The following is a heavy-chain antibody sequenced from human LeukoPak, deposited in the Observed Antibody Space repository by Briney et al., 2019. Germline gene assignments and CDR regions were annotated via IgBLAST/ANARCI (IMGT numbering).Heavy chain of an antibody. J-gene: IGHJ5*02. D-gene: IGHD6-6*01. V-gene: IGHV1-69*05. Sequence: AASVKVSCKASGGTFSSYAISWVRQAPGQGLEWMGRIIPIFGTANYAQKFQGRVTITTDESTSTAYMELSSLRSEDTAVYYCARTSIAAREGWFDPWGQGTLVTVSS. CDR2: IIPIFGTA. CDR1: GGTFSSYA. CDR3: ARTSIAAREGWFDP.